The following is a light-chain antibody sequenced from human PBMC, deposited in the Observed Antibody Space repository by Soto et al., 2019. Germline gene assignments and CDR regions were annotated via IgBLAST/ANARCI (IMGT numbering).Light chain of an antibody. CDR1: QSINTY. Sequence: DIQMTPSPSSLSASVGDRVTITCRTSQSINTYLNWYQQKPGKAPKLLIYGASSLQSGVPLRFSGSGSGTDFSLTITTLQPEDFATYYCQERYSFLWGTCGQGTKVEIK. CDR2: GAS. V-gene: IGKV1-39*01. CDR3: QERYSFLWGT. J-gene: IGKJ1*01.